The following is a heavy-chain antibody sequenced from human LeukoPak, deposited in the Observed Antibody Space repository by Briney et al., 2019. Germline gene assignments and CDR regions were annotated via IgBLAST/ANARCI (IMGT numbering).Heavy chain of an antibody. CDR3: ARGPEGYCSSTSCYPSYGMDV. J-gene: IGHJ6*02. D-gene: IGHD2-2*01. CDR2: INPNSGGT. V-gene: IGHV1-2*02. Sequence: ASVKVSCKASGYTFTGYYMHWVRQAPGQGLEWMGWINPNSGGTNYAQKFQGRVTMTRDTSISTAYMELSRLRSDDTAVYYCARGPEGYCSSTSCYPSYGMDVWGQGTTVTVSS. CDR1: GYTFTGYY.